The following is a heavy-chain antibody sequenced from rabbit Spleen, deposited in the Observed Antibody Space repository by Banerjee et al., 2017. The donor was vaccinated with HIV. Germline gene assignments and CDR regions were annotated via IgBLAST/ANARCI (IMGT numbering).Heavy chain of an antibody. Sequence: QEQLEESGGGLVKPEGSLTLTCTASGFSFSSNSYMCWVRQAPGKGLEWIACIDTGSSGFTYFASWAKGRFTISKTSSTTVTLQMTSLTAADTATYFCARDTSSSFSSYGMDLWGPGTLVTVS. V-gene: IGHV1S45*01. CDR3: ARDTSSSFSSYGMDL. CDR2: IDTGSSGFT. CDR1: GFSFSSNSY. D-gene: IGHD1-1*01. J-gene: IGHJ6*01.